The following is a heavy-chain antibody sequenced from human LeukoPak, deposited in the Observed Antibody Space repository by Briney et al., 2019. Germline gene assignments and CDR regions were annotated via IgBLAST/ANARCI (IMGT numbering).Heavy chain of an antibody. CDR3: ATYYYDSSGYPFDY. CDR2: ISSSSSYI. Sequence: PGGSLRLSCAASGFTFSSYSMNSVRQAPGKGLEWVSSISSSSSYIYYADSVKGRFTISRDNAKNSLYLQMNSLRAEDTAVYYCATYYYDSSGYPFDYWGQGTLVTVSS. J-gene: IGHJ4*02. D-gene: IGHD3-22*01. CDR1: GFTFSSYS. V-gene: IGHV3-21*01.